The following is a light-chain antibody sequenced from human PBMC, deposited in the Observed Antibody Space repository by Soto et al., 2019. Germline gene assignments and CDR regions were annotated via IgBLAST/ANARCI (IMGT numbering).Light chain of an antibody. V-gene: IGKV3-20*01. CDR3: QQYNSYSWT. CDR1: QSVSSSY. Sequence: EIVLTQSPGTLSLSPGERATLSCRASQSVSSSYLAWYQQKPGQAPRLLIYGASSRATGIPDRFSGSGSGTEFTLTISSLQPDGFATYYCQQYNSYSWTFGQGTKVDI. CDR2: GAS. J-gene: IGKJ1*01.